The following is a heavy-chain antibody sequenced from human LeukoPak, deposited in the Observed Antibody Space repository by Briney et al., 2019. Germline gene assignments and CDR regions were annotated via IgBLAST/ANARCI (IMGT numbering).Heavy chain of an antibody. D-gene: IGHD3-10*02. CDR3: AELGITMIGGV. Sequence: GGSLRLSCEASGFTFTNAWMTWVRQAPGEGLEWVSYISSSGSTIYYADSVKGRFTISRDNAKNSLYLQMNSLRAEDTAVYYCAELGITMIGGVWGKGTTVTISS. J-gene: IGHJ6*04. V-gene: IGHV3-48*04. CDR2: ISSSGSTI. CDR1: GFTFTNAW.